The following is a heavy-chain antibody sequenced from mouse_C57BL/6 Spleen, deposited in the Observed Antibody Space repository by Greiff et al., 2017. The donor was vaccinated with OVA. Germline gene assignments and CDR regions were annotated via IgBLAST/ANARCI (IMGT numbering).Heavy chain of an antibody. J-gene: IGHJ4*01. CDR2: IYPRSGNT. Sequence: VQLVESGAELARPGASVKLSCKASGYTFTSYGISWVKQRTGQGLEWIGEIYPRSGNTYYNEKFKGKATLTADKSSSTAYMELRSLTSEDSAVYFCARSKLGQDAMDYWGQGTSVTVSS. V-gene: IGHV1-81*01. CDR1: GYTFTSYG. D-gene: IGHD4-1*01. CDR3: ARSKLGQDAMDY.